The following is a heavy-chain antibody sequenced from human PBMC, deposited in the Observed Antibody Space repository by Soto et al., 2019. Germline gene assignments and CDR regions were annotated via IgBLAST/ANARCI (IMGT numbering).Heavy chain of an antibody. CDR1: GFTFDDYA. D-gene: IGHD6-13*01. CDR2: ISWNSGSI. Sequence: GGSLRLSCAASGFTFDDYAMHWVRQAPGKGLEWVSGISWNSGSIGYADSVKGRFTISRDNAKNSLYLQMNSLRAEDTALYYCAKGGSSSSRSNFDYWGQGTLVTVSS. CDR3: AKGGSSSSRSNFDY. J-gene: IGHJ4*02. V-gene: IGHV3-9*01.